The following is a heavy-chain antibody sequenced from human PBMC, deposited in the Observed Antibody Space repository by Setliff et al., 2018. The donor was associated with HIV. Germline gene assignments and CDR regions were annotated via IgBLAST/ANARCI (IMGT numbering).Heavy chain of an antibody. D-gene: IGHD2-8*01. CDR3: ARSIYEWGAFDI. V-gene: IGHV1-46*01. Sequence: ASVKVSCKAPGHTFINYYIHWVRQAPGQGLEWMGIIYSGGGSTNYAQKFQGRITMTSDTSTSTVYMELSSLGSEDSAVYYCARSIYEWGAFDIWGQGTMVTVSS. CDR2: IYSGGGST. J-gene: IGHJ3*02. CDR1: GHTFINYY.